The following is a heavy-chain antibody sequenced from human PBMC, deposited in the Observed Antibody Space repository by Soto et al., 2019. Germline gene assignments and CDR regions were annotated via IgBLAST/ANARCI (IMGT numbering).Heavy chain of an antibody. Sequence: EVQLVESGGALVQPGKSLTLSCAASGFTFDDYGMHWVRQAPGKGLEWVSGISWNSGTTDYADSVKGRFTISRDNARNSLFLQRNSLRPEDTALYYCAKSMLWFGEGDLWGRGTLVTVSS. CDR2: ISWNSGTT. J-gene: IGHJ4*02. CDR1: GFTFDDYG. D-gene: IGHD3-10*01. CDR3: AKSMLWFGEGDL. V-gene: IGHV3-9*01.